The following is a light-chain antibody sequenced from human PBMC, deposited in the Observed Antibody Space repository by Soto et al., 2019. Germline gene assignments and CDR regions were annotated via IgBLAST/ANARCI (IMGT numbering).Light chain of an antibody. V-gene: IGKV3-11*01. CDR1: QSVSKY. CDR2: DTS. Sequence: EVVLTQSPATLSLSPGARATLSCRASQSVSKYLYRYQQRPGQAPRLLIYDTSNRATGIPPRFSGSGSGTAFSLTISTLEPEDFAVYYCQHRVNWPWTFGQGTRVEI. J-gene: IGKJ1*01. CDR3: QHRVNWPWT.